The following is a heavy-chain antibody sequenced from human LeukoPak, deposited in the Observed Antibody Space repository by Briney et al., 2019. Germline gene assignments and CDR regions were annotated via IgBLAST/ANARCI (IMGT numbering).Heavy chain of an antibody. Sequence: VAAVKVSCKASGYTFSGYYIHWVRQAPGQGLEWMGLIKPDSGDTNYAQNFRGRVTMTRDTSITTAYMELNRLTSDDTAVYYCVRDRPHNWFDLWGQGTLVTVSS. CDR1: GYTFSGYY. CDR2: IKPDSGDT. CDR3: VRDRPHNWFDL. V-gene: IGHV1-2*02. J-gene: IGHJ5*02.